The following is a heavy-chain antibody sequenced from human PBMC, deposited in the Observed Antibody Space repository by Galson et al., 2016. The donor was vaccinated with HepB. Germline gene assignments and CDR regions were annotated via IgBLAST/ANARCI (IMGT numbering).Heavy chain of an antibody. V-gene: IGHV3-23*01. CDR1: GFTFNSYA. D-gene: IGHD1-14*01. CDR3: AKCPPGTRGSLDS. J-gene: IGHJ4*02. Sequence: SLRLSCAGSGFTFNSYAMNWVRQAPGKGLEWISLISDNGHATYYADPVRGRFSIARDNSKNTLYLQMKSLRADETAVYYCAKCPPGTRGSLDSWGQGTLVTVSS. CDR2: ISDNGHAT.